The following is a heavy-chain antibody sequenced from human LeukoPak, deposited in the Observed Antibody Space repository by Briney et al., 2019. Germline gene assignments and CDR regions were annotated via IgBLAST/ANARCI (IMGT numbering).Heavy chain of an antibody. J-gene: IGHJ4*02. CDR3: ARDLNWETY. CDR2: ISSLSGTI. V-gene: IGHV3-48*01. D-gene: IGHD7-27*01. CDR1: GFTFSSYA. Sequence: GGSLRLSCAASGFTFSSYAMHWVRQAPGKGLEWVSYISSLSGTIYYADSVKGRFTISRDNAKSSLYLQMNSLRAEDTAVYYCARDLNWETYWGQGTLVSVSS.